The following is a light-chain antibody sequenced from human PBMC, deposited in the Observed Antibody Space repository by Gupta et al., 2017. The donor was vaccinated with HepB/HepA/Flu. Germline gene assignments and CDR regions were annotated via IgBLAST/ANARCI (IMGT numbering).Light chain of an antibody. V-gene: IGKV3-11*01. CDR3: QQRSNWPPLFT. CDR2: DTS. CDR1: QSVSRY. J-gene: IGKJ3*01. Sequence: EIVLPQSPATLSLSPGERATLSCRASQSVSRYLAWYQQKPGQAPRLLIYDTSNRATGIPARFSGSGSGTDFTLTISSLEPEDFAVYYCQQRSNWPPLFTFGPGTKVDFK.